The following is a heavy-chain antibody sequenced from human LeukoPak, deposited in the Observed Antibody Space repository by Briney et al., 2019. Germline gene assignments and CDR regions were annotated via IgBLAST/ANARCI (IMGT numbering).Heavy chain of an antibody. CDR3: ARGPPWAMVLVD. Sequence: ASVKVSCKASGGTFSSYAISWVRQAPGQGLEWMGGIIPIFGTANYAQRFQGRVTITADESTSTAYMELSSLRSEDTAVYYCARGPPWAMVLVDWGQGILVTVSS. CDR1: GGTFSSYA. V-gene: IGHV1-69*13. CDR2: IIPIFGTA. D-gene: IGHD5-18*01. J-gene: IGHJ4*02.